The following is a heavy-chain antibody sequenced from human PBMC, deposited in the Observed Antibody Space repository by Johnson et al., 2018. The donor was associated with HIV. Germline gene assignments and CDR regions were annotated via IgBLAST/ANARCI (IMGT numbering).Heavy chain of an antibody. CDR2: ISGSGGST. CDR1: GFTFSSYA. J-gene: IGHJ3*02. Sequence: VQLVESGGGLVQPGGSLRLSCAASGFTFSSYAMSWVRQAPGKGLEWVSAISGSGGSTYYADSVKGRFTISRDNSKSTLYLQLNSLRAEDTAVYYCVNWAYYYGSGYAFDIWGQGTMVTVSS. D-gene: IGHD3-10*01. V-gene: IGHV3-23*04. CDR3: VNWAYYYGSGYAFDI.